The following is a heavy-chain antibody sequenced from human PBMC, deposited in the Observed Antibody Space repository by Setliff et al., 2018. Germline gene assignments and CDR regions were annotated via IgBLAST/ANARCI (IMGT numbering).Heavy chain of an antibody. CDR2: IYIGGSA. J-gene: IGHJ6*03. V-gene: IGHV4-4*07. CDR3: AREQWLDPQGSYSMDV. CDR1: GGSISSYY. Sequence: SETLSLTCTVSGGSISSYYWSWIRQPAGKGLEWIGHIYIGGSANYNPSLKSRVTMSIDTSKNQFSLKLNSVIAADMAVYYCAREQWLDPQGSYSMDVWAKGTTVTVSS. D-gene: IGHD6-19*01.